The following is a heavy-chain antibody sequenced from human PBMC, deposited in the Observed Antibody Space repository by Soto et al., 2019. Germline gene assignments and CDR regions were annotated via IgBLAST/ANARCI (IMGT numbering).Heavy chain of an antibody. V-gene: IGHV1-8*01. D-gene: IGHD6-13*01. CDR1: GYTFTSYD. CDR3: ARRRPRGAAAGNWFAP. Sequence: QVQLVQSGAEVKKPGASVKVSCKASGYTFTSYDINWVRQATGQGLEWMGWMNPKSGNTGYAQKFQGRVTMPRNTSISTAYMELSSLRSEDTAVYYCARRRPRGAAAGNWFAPWGQGTLVTVSS. J-gene: IGHJ5*02. CDR2: MNPKSGNT.